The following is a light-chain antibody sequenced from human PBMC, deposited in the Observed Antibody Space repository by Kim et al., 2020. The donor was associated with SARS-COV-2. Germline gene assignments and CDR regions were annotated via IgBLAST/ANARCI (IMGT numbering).Light chain of an antibody. CDR2: GAS. CDR1: QSVSSN. CDR3: QQYNNWPRT. V-gene: IGKV3-15*01. Sequence: EIVVTQSPATLSVSPGERASLSCRASQSVSSNLAWYQQKPGQAPRLLIYGASTTAAGIPGRFSGSGSGTDFTLTISSLQSEDFAIYYCQQYNNWPRTFGQGTKVDIK. J-gene: IGKJ1*01.